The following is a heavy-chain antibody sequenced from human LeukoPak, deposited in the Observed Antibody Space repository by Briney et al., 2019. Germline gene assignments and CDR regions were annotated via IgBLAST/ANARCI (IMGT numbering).Heavy chain of an antibody. CDR3: ARDVRGEYYFDH. D-gene: IGHD2/OR15-2a*01. CDR1: GYTFTGYY. CDR2: INPNTGGT. V-gene: IGHV1-2*02. Sequence: GASVKVSCKASGYTFTGYYMYWVRQAPGQGLEWMGWINPNTGGTKYAQRFRGRVTMTGDTSIRSAYMELSGLRSDDTAVYYCARDVRGEYYFDHWGQGTLVAVSS. J-gene: IGHJ4*02.